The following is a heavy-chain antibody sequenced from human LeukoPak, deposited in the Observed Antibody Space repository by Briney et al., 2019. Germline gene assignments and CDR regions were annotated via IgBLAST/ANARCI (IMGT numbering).Heavy chain of an antibody. CDR1: GGTFSSYA. CDR3: ASSFGGYYYYYMDV. Sequence: SVKVSCNASGGTFSSYAISWVRQAPGQGLEWMGGIIPIFGTANYAQKFQGRVTITTDESTSTAYMELSSLRSEDTAVYYCASSFGGYYYYYMDVWGKGTTVTVSS. D-gene: IGHD3-16*01. CDR2: IIPIFGTA. J-gene: IGHJ6*03. V-gene: IGHV1-69*05.